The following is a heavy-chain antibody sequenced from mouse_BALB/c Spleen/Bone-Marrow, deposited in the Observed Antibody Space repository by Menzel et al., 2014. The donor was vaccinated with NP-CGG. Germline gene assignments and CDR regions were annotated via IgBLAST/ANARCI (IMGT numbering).Heavy chain of an antibody. CDR1: GYSFTGYY. CDR3: ESRGEYFDV. Sequence: EVQRVESGPELVKPGASVKISCKASGYSFTGYYMHWVKQSHGNSLDWIGYIYPYNGVSSYNQKFKGKATLTVDKSSSTAYTELRSLTSDDSAVYYCESRGEYFDVWGAGTTVTVSS. CDR2: IYPYNGVS. J-gene: IGHJ1*01. V-gene: IGHV1-31*01.